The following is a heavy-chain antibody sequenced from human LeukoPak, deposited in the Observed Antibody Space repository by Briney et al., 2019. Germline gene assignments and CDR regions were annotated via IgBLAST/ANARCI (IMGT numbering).Heavy chain of an antibody. V-gene: IGHV3-30*02. CDR3: AKDLGEVHDY. D-gene: IGHD2-21*01. Sequence: GGSLRLSCAASGFTFSSYGMHWVRQAPGKGLEWVAFIRYDGSNKYCADSVKGRFTISRDNSKNTMYLQMNSLRAEDTAVYYCAKDLGEVHDYWGQGTLVTVSS. CDR2: IRYDGSNK. J-gene: IGHJ4*02. CDR1: GFTFSSYG.